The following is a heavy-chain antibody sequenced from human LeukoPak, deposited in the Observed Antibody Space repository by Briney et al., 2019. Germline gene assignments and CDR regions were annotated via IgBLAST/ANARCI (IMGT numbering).Heavy chain of an antibody. Sequence: SQTLSLTCTVSGGSISSGSYYWSWIRQPAGKGLEWIGRIYTSGSTNYNPSLKRRVTISVDTSKNQVSLKLRSVTAADTAVYYCARVNGDYTFYYMDGWGKGTTVTVSS. D-gene: IGHD4-17*01. V-gene: IGHV4-61*02. CDR1: GGSISSGSYY. CDR2: IYTSGST. CDR3: ARVNGDYTFYYMDG. J-gene: IGHJ6*03.